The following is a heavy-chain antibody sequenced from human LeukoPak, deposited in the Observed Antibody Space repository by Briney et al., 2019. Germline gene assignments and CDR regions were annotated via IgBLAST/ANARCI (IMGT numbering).Heavy chain of an antibody. V-gene: IGHV3-23*01. CDR2: ISGSGDNT. J-gene: IGHJ4*02. D-gene: IGHD2-2*01. CDR3: ARGYCDSTSCRLYFDY. CDR1: GFTFSNYA. Sequence: GGSLRLSCAASGFTFSNYAMSWVRQAPGEGLEWVSAISGSGDNTYYAASVKGRFTISRDNSKNTMYLQMNSLRAEDTAVYYCARGYCDSTSCRLYFDYWGQGTLVTVSS.